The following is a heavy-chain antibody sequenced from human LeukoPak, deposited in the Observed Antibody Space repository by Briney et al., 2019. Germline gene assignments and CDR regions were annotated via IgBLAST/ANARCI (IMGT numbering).Heavy chain of an antibody. J-gene: IGHJ4*02. V-gene: IGHV4-59*01. CDR1: GGSISSYY. CDR2: IYYSGST. Sequence: SETLSLTFTVSGGSISSYYWSWIRQPPGKGLEWIGYIYYSGSTNYNPYLKSRVTISVDTSKNQFSLKLSSVTAADTAVYYCASGYSYGYQRKWGQGTLVTVSS. D-gene: IGHD5-18*01. CDR3: ASGYSYGYQRK.